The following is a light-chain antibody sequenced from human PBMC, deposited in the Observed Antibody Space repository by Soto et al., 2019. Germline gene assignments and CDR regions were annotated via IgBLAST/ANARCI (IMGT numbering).Light chain of an antibody. J-gene: IGLJ2*01. CDR1: SFKN. Sequence: QSALTQPASVSGSPGQSITISCTGTSFKNVSWYKQHPGQAPKLLIYDVSYRPSGISHRFSGSESAYTASLTISGLRAEDESDYYCSSYTSSNTLIFGGGTKVTVL. CDR2: DVS. V-gene: IGLV2-14*03. CDR3: SSYTSSNTLI.